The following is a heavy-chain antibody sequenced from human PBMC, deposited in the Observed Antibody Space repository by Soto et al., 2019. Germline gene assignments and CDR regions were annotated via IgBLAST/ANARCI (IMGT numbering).Heavy chain of an antibody. Sequence: ASVKVSCKASGYPFTSYGISWVRQAPGQGLEWMGWISADNGNTNYAQKLQDRVTMSTDTSTNTAYMEVRSLRYDDTAIYYCARDQLLTGMDAWGRGTKVTVSS. CDR1: GYPFTSYG. CDR3: ARDQLLTGMDA. J-gene: IGHJ6*02. V-gene: IGHV1-18*04. D-gene: IGHD3-9*01. CDR2: ISADNGNT.